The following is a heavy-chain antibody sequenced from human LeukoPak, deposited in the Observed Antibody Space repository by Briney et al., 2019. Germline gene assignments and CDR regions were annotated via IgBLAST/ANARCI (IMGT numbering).Heavy chain of an antibody. CDR3: ARGVDYYDSSGYYDPLDY. Sequence: GASVKVSCKASGYTFTSYYMHWVRQAPGQGLEWMGIINPSGGSTSYAQKFQGRVTMTRDISTSTAYMELSSLRSEDTAVYYCARGVDYYDSSGYYDPLDYGGQGTLVTVSS. CDR2: INPSGGST. CDR1: GYTFTSYY. V-gene: IGHV1-46*01. D-gene: IGHD3-22*01. J-gene: IGHJ4*02.